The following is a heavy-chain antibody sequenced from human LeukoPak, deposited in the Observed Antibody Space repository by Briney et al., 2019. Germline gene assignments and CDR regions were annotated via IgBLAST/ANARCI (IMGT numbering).Heavy chain of an antibody. D-gene: IGHD2-15*01. CDR1: GGSISSSSYY. CDR3: ARGYCSGGSCYRVGLDFDY. V-gene: IGHV4-39*07. Sequence: PSETLSLTCTVSGGSISSSSYYWGWIRQPPGKGLEWIGSIYYSGSTYYNPSLKSRVTISVDTSKNQFSLKLSSVAAADTAVYYCARGYCSGGSCYRVGLDFDYWGQGTLVTVSS. J-gene: IGHJ4*02. CDR2: IYYSGST.